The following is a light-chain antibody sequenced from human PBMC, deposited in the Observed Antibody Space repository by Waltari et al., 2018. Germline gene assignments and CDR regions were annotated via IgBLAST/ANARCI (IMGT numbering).Light chain of an antibody. J-gene: IGKJ4*01. CDR2: RSS. CDR1: QRVTSNY. Sequence: EIVLTQSPGTLSLSPGETVTLSCRASQRVTSNYLVWYQQKPGQAPRLRISRSSNRAPDIPDRFSGSGSGTDFTLTISRLEPEDAGVYFCQQHGISPLSFGGGTKLEI. CDR3: QQHGISPLS. V-gene: IGKV3-20*01.